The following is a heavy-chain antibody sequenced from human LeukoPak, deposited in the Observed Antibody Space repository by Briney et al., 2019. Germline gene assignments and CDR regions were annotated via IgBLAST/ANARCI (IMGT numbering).Heavy chain of an antibody. CDR2: IYHSGST. CDR1: GGSISSSNW. V-gene: IGHV4-4*02. CDR3: ASDQNVPFLEWYKYGMDV. D-gene: IGHD3-3*01. J-gene: IGHJ6*02. Sequence: SETLSLTCAVSGGSISSSNWWSWVRQPPGKGLEWIGEIYHSGSTNYNPSLKSRVTISVDKSKNQFSLKLSSVTAADTAVYYCASDQNVPFLEWYKYGMDVWGQGTTVTVSS.